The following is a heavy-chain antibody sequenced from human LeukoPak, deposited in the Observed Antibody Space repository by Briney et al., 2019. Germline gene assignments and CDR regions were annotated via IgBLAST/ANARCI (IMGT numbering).Heavy chain of an antibody. CDR1: SGSISSYY. J-gene: IGHJ5*02. D-gene: IGHD2-21*01. V-gene: IGHV4-59*01. Sequence: SETLSLTCIVSSGSISSYYWNWIRQPPGKGLEWIGYIYYSGSTNYNPSLKSRVTISVDTSKNHFSLKLTSVTAAGTAVYYCARGGDGYNLDWFDPWGQGTLVTVSS. CDR3: ARGGDGYNLDWFDP. CDR2: IYYSGST.